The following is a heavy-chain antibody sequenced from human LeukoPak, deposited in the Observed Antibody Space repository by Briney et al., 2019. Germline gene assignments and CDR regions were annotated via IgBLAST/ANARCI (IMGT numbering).Heavy chain of an antibody. CDR3: ARAVARIGY. CDR1: GFTFSSYE. D-gene: IGHD4-23*01. Sequence: GGSLRLSCAASGFTFSSYEMNWVRQAPGKGLEWVSHISSSGNTIYYTDSVKGRFTISRDNSKNLLYLQMNSLKAEDTAIYYCARAVARIGYWGQGTLVAVSS. J-gene: IGHJ4*02. CDR2: ISSSGNTI. V-gene: IGHV3-48*03.